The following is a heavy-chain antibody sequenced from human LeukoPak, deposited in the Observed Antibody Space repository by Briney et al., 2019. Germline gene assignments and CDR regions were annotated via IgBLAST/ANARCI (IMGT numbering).Heavy chain of an antibody. V-gene: IGHV3-7*01. D-gene: IGHD4/OR15-4a*01. J-gene: IGHJ4*02. CDR1: GFAFSDYW. Sequence: GGSLRLSCSPSGFAFSDYWMNWVPQAPGKGPEWVANINLGGSAKLYVDSVRGRCTISRDKAKKSLYLQLDSLRREETGIYYCAGCELNNYWGQGTLVTASS. CDR3: AGCELNNY. CDR2: INLGGSAK.